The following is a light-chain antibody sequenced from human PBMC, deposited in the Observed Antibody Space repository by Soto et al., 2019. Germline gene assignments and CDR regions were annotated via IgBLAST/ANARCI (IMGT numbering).Light chain of an antibody. J-gene: IGKJ3*01. V-gene: IGKV3-20*01. CDR2: AAS. CDR3: QQYGDSPLT. CDR1: QSVTINS. Sequence: EILLTQSPTTLSLSPGEGVTLSCRASQSVTINSLAWYQQKPGQAPRLLIHAASTRATAVPDRFTGSGSGTDFALTISRLEPEDFAVYYCQQYGDSPLTFGPGTKVDIK.